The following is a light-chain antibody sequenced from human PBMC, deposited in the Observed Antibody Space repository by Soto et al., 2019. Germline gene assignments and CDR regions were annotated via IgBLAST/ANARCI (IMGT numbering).Light chain of an antibody. J-gene: IGLJ2*01. CDR3: SSYTSSSTPVV. CDR2: DVS. Sequence: QSALTQPASVSGSPGQSITISCTGTSSDVGGYNFVSWYQHHPGKAPKLMIYDVSDRPSGVSNRFSGSKSGNTASLTISGLHAEDEADYYCSSYTSSSTPVVFGGGTKVTVL. V-gene: IGLV2-14*03. CDR1: SSDVGGYNF.